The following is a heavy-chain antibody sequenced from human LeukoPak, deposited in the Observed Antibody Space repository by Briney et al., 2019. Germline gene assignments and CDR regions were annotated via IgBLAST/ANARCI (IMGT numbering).Heavy chain of an antibody. Sequence: SVKVSCKASGGTFSSYAISWVRQAPRQGLEWMGMIIPILGIANYAQKFQGRVTITADKSTSTAYMELSSLRSEDTAVYYCARHSAGSSGYEYYFDYWGQGTLVTVSS. J-gene: IGHJ4*02. CDR3: ARHSAGSSGYEYYFDY. CDR1: GGTFSSYA. D-gene: IGHD5-12*01. CDR2: IIPILGIA. V-gene: IGHV1-69*04.